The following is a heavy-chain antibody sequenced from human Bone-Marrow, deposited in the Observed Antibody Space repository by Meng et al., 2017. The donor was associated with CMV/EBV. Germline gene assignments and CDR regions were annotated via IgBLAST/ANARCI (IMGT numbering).Heavy chain of an antibody. CDR3: ARAWIGFGPYSSSPLFDY. CDR1: GYTFTSYY. D-gene: IGHD6-6*01. J-gene: IGHJ4*02. Sequence: ASVKVSCKASGYTFTSYYMHWVRQAPGQGLEWMGIINPSGGSTSYAQKFQGRVTMTRDTSTSTVYMELSSLRSEDTAVYYCARAWIGFGPYSSSPLFDYWGQGTLVTVSS. CDR2: INPSGGST. V-gene: IGHV1-46*01.